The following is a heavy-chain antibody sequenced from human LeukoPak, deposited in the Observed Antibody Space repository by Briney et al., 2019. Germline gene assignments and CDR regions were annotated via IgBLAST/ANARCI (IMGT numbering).Heavy chain of an antibody. CDR3: ARQVDSSGYSPLYYFDY. CDR1: GYSFTSYW. V-gene: IGHV5-51*01. CDR2: IYPGDSDS. Sequence: GASLQISWKGSGYSFTSYWIGWGRRMPGRGLEGMGSIYPGDSDSRYSPSFQGQVTISADKSISTAYLQWSSLKASDTAMYYCARQVDSSGYSPLYYFDYWGQGTLVTVSS. D-gene: IGHD3-22*01. J-gene: IGHJ4*02.